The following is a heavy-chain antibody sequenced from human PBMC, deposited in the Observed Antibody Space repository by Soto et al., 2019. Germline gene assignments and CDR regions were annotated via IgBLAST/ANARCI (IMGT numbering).Heavy chain of an antibody. CDR1: GFSFSTYW. J-gene: IGHJ4*02. CDR3: ASGGSWSLDY. D-gene: IGHD6-13*01. V-gene: IGHV3-74*01. Sequence: GGSLRLSCAASGFSFSTYWMHWVRQAPGKGLVWVSRLNGDGSGTTYADSVKGRFTISRDNAKNTLYLQLNSLRAEDTAVYYCASGGSWSLDYWGQGTLVTVS. CDR2: LNGDGSGT.